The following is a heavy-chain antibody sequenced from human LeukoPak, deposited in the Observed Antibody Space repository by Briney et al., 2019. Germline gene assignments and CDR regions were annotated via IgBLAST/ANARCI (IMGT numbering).Heavy chain of an antibody. Sequence: ASVKVSCKASGGTFSSYAISWVRQAPGQGLEWMGILNPSGGSTSYAQKFQGRVTMTRDTSTSTFYMELSSLRSEDTAIYYCARDIVPSYSGYDRTLPDYWGQGTPVTVSS. CDR3: ARDIVPSYSGYDRTLPDY. CDR1: GGTFSSYA. CDR2: LNPSGGST. V-gene: IGHV1-46*01. D-gene: IGHD5-12*01. J-gene: IGHJ4*02.